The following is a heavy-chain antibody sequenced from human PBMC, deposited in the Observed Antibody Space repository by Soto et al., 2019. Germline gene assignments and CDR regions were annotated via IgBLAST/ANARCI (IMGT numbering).Heavy chain of an antibody. CDR2: IRNKANNYAT. CDR1: GFTFAGSA. CDR3: AGPGPFDS. D-gene: IGHD1-1*01. V-gene: IGHV3-73*01. J-gene: IGHJ4*02. Sequence: DVQMVESGGGLVQPGGSLKLSCATTGFTFAGSAIHWVRQAPGKGLEWIGRIRNKANNYATAYPASVAGRFTISRDDSQTTAYLEMNSLKTEDTAMYYCAGPGPFDSWGQGTLVTVSS.